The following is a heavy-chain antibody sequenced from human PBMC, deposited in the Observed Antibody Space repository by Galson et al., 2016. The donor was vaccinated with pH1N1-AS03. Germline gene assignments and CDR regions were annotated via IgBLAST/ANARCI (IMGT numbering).Heavy chain of an antibody. CDR3: ARAIDGAKPY. V-gene: IGHV3-74*03. CDR1: GFIFSASW. J-gene: IGHJ4*02. Sequence: SLRLSCAASGFIFSASWMDWVRQSPGKGLVCVSRINSDGTITTYADSVKGRFTISGDNSKNTHYLQMNNLRPDDTAVYYCARAIDGAKPYWGPGTVVTVSS. CDR2: INSDGTIT. D-gene: IGHD4/OR15-4a*01.